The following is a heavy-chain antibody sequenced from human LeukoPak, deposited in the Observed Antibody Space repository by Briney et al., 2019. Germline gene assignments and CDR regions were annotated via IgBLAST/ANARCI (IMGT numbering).Heavy chain of an antibody. D-gene: IGHD4-17*01. V-gene: IGHV1-2*02. CDR2: INPNSGGT. CDR1: GYTFTGCY. Sequence: GASVKVSCKASGYTFTGCYMHWVRQAPGQGLEWMGWINPNSGGTNYAQKLQGRVTMTTDTSTSTAYMELRSLRSDDTAVYYCARNYGDYVFLRWFDPWGQGTLVTVSS. CDR3: ARNYGDYVFLRWFDP. J-gene: IGHJ5*02.